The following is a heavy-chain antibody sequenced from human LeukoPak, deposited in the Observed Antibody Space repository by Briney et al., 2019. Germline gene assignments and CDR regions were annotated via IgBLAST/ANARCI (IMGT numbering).Heavy chain of an antibody. CDR3: ARARITMVRGVNKNWFDP. Sequence: ASAKVSCKASGYTFTGYYMHWVRQAPGQGLEWMGWINPNSGGTNYAQKFQGRVTMTRDTSISTAYMELSRLRSDDTAVYYCARARITMVRGVNKNWFDPWGQGTLVTVSS. CDR2: INPNSGGT. D-gene: IGHD3-10*01. CDR1: GYTFTGYY. J-gene: IGHJ5*02. V-gene: IGHV1-2*02.